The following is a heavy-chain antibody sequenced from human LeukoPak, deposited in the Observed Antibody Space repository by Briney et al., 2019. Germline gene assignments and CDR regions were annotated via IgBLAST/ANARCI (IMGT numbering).Heavy chain of an antibody. D-gene: IGHD2-2*01. CDR1: GGPISSYY. CDR3: ARGAQTGAYCSSTSCYPLYYYYYMDV. CDR2: IYTSGST. Sequence: SETLSLTCTVSGGPISSYYWSWIRQPAGKGLEWIGRIYTSGSTNYNPSLKSRVTMSVDTSKNQFSLKLSSVTAADTAVYYCARGAQTGAYCSSTSCYPLYYYYYMDVWGKGTTVTVSS. V-gene: IGHV4-4*07. J-gene: IGHJ6*03.